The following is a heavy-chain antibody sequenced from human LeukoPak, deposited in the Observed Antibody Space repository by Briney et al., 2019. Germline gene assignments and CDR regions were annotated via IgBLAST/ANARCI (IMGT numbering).Heavy chain of an antibody. J-gene: IGHJ4*02. CDR2: IYTSGST. Sequence: SETLSLTCTVSGGSISSSSYYWSWIRQPAGKGLEWIGRIYTSGSTNYNPSLKSRVTMSVDTSKNQFSLKLSSVTVADTAVYYCARYIPARPGFDYWGQGTLVTVSS. V-gene: IGHV4-61*02. CDR1: GGSISSSSYY. CDR3: ARYIPARPGFDY. D-gene: IGHD6-6*01.